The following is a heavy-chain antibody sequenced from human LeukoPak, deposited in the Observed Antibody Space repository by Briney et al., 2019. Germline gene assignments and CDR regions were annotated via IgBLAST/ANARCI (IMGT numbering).Heavy chain of an antibody. CDR1: GFTVSSNY. CDR2: IYSGGST. CDR3: ASDYYDSSGYYYPFDY. D-gene: IGHD3-22*01. Sequence: PGGSLRLSCAASGFTVSSNYMSWVRQAPGKGLEWVSVIYSGGSTYYADSVKGRFTISRDNSKNTLYLQMNSLRAEDTAVYYCASDYYDSSGYYYPFDYWGQGTLVTVSS. J-gene: IGHJ4*02. V-gene: IGHV3-53*01.